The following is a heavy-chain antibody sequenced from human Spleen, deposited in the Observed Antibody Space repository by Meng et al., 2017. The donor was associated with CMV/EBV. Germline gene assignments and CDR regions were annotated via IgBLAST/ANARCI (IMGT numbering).Heavy chain of an antibody. CDR3: AKVRVSSATNIYYYYGLDV. V-gene: IGHV3-48*04. J-gene: IGHJ6*02. D-gene: IGHD2-2*01. CDR1: GLTLDIYS. CDR2: ISSGSNTI. Sequence: GESLKISCAASGLTLDIYSMNWVRQAPGKGLEWVSYISSGSNTIYDADSVKGRFTVARDNSKSTMHLRMNSLRAEDTAVYYCAKVRVSSATNIYYYYGLDVWGQGTTVTVSS.